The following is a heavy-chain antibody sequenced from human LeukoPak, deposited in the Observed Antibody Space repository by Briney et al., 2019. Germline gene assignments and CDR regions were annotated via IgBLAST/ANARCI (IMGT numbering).Heavy chain of an antibody. Sequence: GGSLRLSCAASGFTFNSYWCHWVRQAPGKGLVWVSRINSDGSDTIYADSVKGRFTISRDNAKSTVYLQMNSLKAEDTAVYYCARGGYHHGFDIWGQGTMVTVSS. CDR1: GFTFNSYW. CDR3: ARGGYHHGFDI. D-gene: IGHD2-15*01. CDR2: INSDGSDT. J-gene: IGHJ3*02. V-gene: IGHV3-74*01.